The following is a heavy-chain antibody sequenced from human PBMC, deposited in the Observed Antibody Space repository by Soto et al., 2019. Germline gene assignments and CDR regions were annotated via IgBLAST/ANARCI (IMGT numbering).Heavy chain of an antibody. V-gene: IGHV1-18*01. Sequence: QVQLVQSAGEVKKPGASVKVSCKASGYSFTSYGISWVRRAPGQGLEWMGWISPYNGHTQFVQRFQGRVTMTTDTSTKTADMELTNLRSVDTAHYYCARDLTIVPATHPRLENYGMDVWGQGTTVIVSS. J-gene: IGHJ6*02. CDR2: ISPYNGHT. D-gene: IGHD2-2*01. CDR1: GYSFTSYG. CDR3: ARDLTIVPATHPRLENYGMDV.